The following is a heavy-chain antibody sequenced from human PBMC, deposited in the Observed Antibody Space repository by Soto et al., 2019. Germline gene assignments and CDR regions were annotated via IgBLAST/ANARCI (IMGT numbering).Heavy chain of an antibody. V-gene: IGHV3-33*01. CDR2: TWNDGSNK. J-gene: IGHJ4*02. Sequence: QVQLVESGGGVVQPGRSLRLSCAASGFTFSSYGMHWVRQAPGKGLEWVAVTWNDGSNKFYAASVKGRFTISRDNSKNTVFLQMNSLRAEDTAVYYCASAAGNDYDDYLSGRDFDYWGQGTLVTVSS. CDR3: ASAAGNDYDDYLSGRDFDY. D-gene: IGHD4-17*01. CDR1: GFTFSSYG.